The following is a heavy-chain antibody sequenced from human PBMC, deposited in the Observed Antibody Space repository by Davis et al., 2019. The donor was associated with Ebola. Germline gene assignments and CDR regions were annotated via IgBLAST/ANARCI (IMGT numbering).Heavy chain of an antibody. D-gene: IGHD3-22*01. Sequence: ASVKVSCKASGYTFTSYGITWVRQAPGQGLEWMGWINPHNGNTNYAQNVQGRVTMTTDTSTSTAYMEVGSLRSDDTAVYYCARGGITMVVVPLDYNFYAMDVWGQGTTVTVSS. CDR1: GYTFTSYG. J-gene: IGHJ6*02. CDR2: INPHNGNT. V-gene: IGHV1-18*04. CDR3: ARGGITMVVVPLDYNFYAMDV.